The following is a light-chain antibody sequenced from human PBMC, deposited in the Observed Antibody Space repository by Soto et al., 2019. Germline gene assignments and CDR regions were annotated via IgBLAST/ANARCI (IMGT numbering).Light chain of an antibody. V-gene: IGKV1-9*01. Sequence: IQLTQSPSSLSTSVRDRVTITCRASQGISSYLAWYQQKPGKAPKLLIYAASTLQSGVPFRFSGSGSGTEFTLTISRLQPEDFATYFCLQHNNYPWTFGQGTKVDIK. J-gene: IGKJ1*01. CDR2: AAS. CDR1: QGISSY. CDR3: LQHNNYPWT.